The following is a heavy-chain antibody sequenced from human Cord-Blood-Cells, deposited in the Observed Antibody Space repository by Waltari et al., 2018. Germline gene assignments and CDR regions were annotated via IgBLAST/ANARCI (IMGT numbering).Heavy chain of an antibody. CDR2: IWYEGSNK. CDR3: ARAPLYRELGPVDY. D-gene: IGHD7-27*01. V-gene: IGHV3-33*01. Sequence: QVQLVESGGGVVQPGRSLRLSCAASGFTFSSYGMHWVRQAPGKGRGWVAGIWYEGSNKYYADSVKGRFTTSRDNSKNTLYLQMNSLRAEDTAVYYCARAPLYRELGPVDYWGQGTLVTVSS. J-gene: IGHJ4*02. CDR1: GFTFSSYG.